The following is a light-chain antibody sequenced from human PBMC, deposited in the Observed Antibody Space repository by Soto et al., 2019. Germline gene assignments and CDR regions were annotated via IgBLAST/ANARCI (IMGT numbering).Light chain of an antibody. J-gene: IGKJ3*01. Sequence: IVLTQSPGILSLSPGERATLSCRASQNVSNNYLAWYQQRPGQIPRLLIYSASSRAAGIPDRFSGSGSGTDFTLTINRLEPDDFAVYYCQHFDNSLFTFGHGTKVDI. CDR1: QNVSNNY. CDR3: QHFDNSLFT. V-gene: IGKV3-20*01. CDR2: SAS.